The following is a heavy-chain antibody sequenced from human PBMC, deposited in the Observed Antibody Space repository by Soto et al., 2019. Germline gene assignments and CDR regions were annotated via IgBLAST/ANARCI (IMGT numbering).Heavy chain of an antibody. CDR1: GFTFSSYA. V-gene: IGHV3-23*01. Sequence: LRLSCAASGFTFSSYAMSWVRQAPGKGLEWVSAISGSGGSTYYADSVKGRFTISRDNSKNTLYLQMNSLRAEDTAVYYCAKDGSGYDLPNYFDYWGQGTLVTVSS. D-gene: IGHD5-12*01. J-gene: IGHJ4*02. CDR2: ISGSGGST. CDR3: AKDGSGYDLPNYFDY.